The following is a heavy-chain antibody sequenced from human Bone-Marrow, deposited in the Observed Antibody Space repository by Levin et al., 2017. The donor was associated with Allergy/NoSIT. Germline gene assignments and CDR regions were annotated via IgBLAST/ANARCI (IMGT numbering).Heavy chain of an antibody. D-gene: IGHD1-26*01. Sequence: ASETLSLTCVVSGKAITSGDYWGWIRQPPGKGLEWLGIIFHGGNTYYNPSLKSRITKSVDTSKNQVSLQLRSVTAADTAVYYCVRARLHSIARAPLYFDYWGQGILVTVSS. V-gene: IGHV4-38-2*01. CDR2: IFHGGNT. CDR1: GKAITSGDY. CDR3: VRARLHSIARAPLYFDY. J-gene: IGHJ4*02.